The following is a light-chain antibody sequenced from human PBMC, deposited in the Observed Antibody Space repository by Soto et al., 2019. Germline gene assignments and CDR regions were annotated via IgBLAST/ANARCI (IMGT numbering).Light chain of an antibody. Sequence: DKVMTQSPATLSVSPGERATLSCRASQSVSSNLAWYQQKPGQAPRLLIYAASTRATDIPARFSGSGSGTGFTLTISSLQSEDFAIYYCQQYNNWPITFGQGTRLEIK. V-gene: IGKV3-15*01. CDR1: QSVSSN. CDR3: QQYNNWPIT. J-gene: IGKJ5*01. CDR2: AAS.